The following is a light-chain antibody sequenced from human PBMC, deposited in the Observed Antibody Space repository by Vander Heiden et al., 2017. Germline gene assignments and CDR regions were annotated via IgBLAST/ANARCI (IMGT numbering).Light chain of an antibody. CDR3: QQCYNSPRT. CDR2: GAS. V-gene: IGKV1-39*01. Sequence: DIQMTQSPSSLSASVGDRVTITCRASQSISTYLNWYQQKPGKAPKLLIYGASSLQSGVPLRFSGTGSGTNFTLTMSSLQPEDFATYYCQQCYNSPRTFGQGTRVEIK. CDR1: QSISTY. J-gene: IGKJ1*01.